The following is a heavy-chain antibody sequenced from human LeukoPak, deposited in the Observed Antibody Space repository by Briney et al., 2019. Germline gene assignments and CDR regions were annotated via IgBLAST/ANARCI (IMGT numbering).Heavy chain of an antibody. CDR3: ARDPPGATRAQSYYFDY. CDR2: IYYSGST. D-gene: IGHD1-26*01. V-gene: IGHV4-39*07. Sequence: SETLSLTCTVSGGSISSSSYYWGWIRQPPGKGLEWIGSIYYSGSTYYNPSLKSRVTISVDTSKNQFSLKLSSVTAADTAVYYCARDPPGATRAQSYYFDYWGQGTLVTVSS. CDR1: GGSISSSSYY. J-gene: IGHJ4*02.